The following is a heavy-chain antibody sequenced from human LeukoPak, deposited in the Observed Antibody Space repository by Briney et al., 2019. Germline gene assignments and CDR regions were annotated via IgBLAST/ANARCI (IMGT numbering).Heavy chain of an antibody. D-gene: IGHD2-8*01. V-gene: IGHV3-30-3*01. CDR3: AREAGRVFDY. Sequence: GGSLRLSCAASGFTFSSYAMHWVRQAPGKGLEWVAVISYDGSNKYYADSVKGRFTISRDNSKNTLYLQMNSLRAEDTAVYYCAREAGRVFDYWGQGTLVTVSS. CDR1: GFTFSSYA. J-gene: IGHJ4*02. CDR2: ISYDGSNK.